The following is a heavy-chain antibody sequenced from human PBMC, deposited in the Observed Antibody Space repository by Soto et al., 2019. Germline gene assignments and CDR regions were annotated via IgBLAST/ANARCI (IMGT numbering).Heavy chain of an antibody. Sequence: QVQLQQWGAGLLKPSETLSLTCAVYGGSFSGYYWSWIRQPPGKGLEWIGEINHSGSTNYNPSLKSRVTISVDTSKNQVSLKLSSVTAADTAVYYCAREKCSSTSCYADYWGQGTLVTVSS. J-gene: IGHJ4*02. V-gene: IGHV4-34*01. D-gene: IGHD2-2*01. CDR2: INHSGST. CDR3: AREKCSSTSCYADY. CDR1: GGSFSGYY.